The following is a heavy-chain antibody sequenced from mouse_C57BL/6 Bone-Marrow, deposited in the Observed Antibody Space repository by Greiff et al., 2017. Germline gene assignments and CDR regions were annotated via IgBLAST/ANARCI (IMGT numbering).Heavy chain of an antibody. CDR3: ARIYYGSSSYWYFDV. J-gene: IGHJ1*03. Sequence: QVQLQQSGSELRSPGSSVKLSCKDFDSEVFPIAYMSWVRQKPGHGFEWIGGILPSIGRTIYGEKFEDKATLDADTLSNTASLELNSLTSEDSAIYYCARIYYGSSSYWYFDVWGTGTTVTVSS. CDR2: ILPSIGRT. CDR1: DSEVFPIAY. V-gene: IGHV15-2*01. D-gene: IGHD1-1*01.